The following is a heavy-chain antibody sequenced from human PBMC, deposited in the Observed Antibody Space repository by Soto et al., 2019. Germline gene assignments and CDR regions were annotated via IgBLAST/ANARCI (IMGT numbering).Heavy chain of an antibody. CDR2: IYYSGST. V-gene: IGHV4-59*01. J-gene: IGHJ6*02. CDR3: AREGNYDILTAYGMDV. Sequence: PPETLSLTCTVSGGSISSYYWSWIRQPPGKGLEWIGYIYYSGSTNYNPSLKSRVTISVDTSKNQFSLKLSSVTAADTAVYYCAREGNYDILTAYGMDVWGQGTTVTVSS. CDR1: GGSISSYY. D-gene: IGHD3-9*01.